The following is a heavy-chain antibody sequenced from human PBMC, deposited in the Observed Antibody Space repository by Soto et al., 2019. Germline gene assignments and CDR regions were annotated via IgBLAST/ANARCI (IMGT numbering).Heavy chain of an antibody. D-gene: IGHD6-13*01. CDR1: GFTFSSDW. CDR3: ARDVSPETSSLYFDAVDR. Sequence: EVRLVESGGGLVQPGGSLRLSCAASGFTFSSDWMTWVRQAPGKGLEWVANIRKDGSKTSYLDSVRGRFTISRDNAQSSLYLQMDSQRAEDTALYYCARDVSPETSSLYFDAVDRWGQGTMVTVSS. J-gene: IGHJ3*02. CDR2: IRKDGSKT. V-gene: IGHV3-7*05.